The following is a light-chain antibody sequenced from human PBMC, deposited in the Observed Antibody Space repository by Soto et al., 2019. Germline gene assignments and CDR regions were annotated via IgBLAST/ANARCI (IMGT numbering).Light chain of an antibody. J-gene: IGLJ1*01. V-gene: IGLV2-14*01. Sequence: QSALTQPASVSGSLGQSITISCTGTSSDVGGYHYVSWYQQYPGKAPKLMIYEVXXRPSGVPDRLSGSKSGNTASLTISGLQAEDEADYYCKLYTSSNTYVFGNGNKVTVL. CDR2: EVX. CDR3: KLYTSSNTYV. CDR1: SSDVGGYHY.